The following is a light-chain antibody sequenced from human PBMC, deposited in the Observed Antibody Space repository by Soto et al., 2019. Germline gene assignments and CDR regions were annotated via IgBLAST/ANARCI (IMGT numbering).Light chain of an antibody. CDR2: AAS. Sequence: DIQLTQSPSFLSASVGDRVTITCRASQGISSYLAWYQQKPRKAPNLLIYAASTLQSGVPSRFSGSRSGTDFTLTVSSLQPEDSATYYCQQHNSYPLTFGGGTKVEIK. CDR3: QQHNSYPLT. J-gene: IGKJ4*01. CDR1: QGISSY. V-gene: IGKV1-9*01.